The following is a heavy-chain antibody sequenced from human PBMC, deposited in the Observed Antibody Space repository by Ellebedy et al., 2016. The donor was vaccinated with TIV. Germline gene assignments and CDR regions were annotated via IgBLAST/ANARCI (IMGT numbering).Heavy chain of an antibody. D-gene: IGHD6-25*01. CDR2: INSGGSGT. Sequence: GESLKISCAASGFTFSTYWMSWVRQAPGKGLVWVARINSGGSGTSHADSVKGRFTISRDNAKNTLYLQMNSLRVEDTAVYYCVRDSGPPGHTTTDAFDVWGRGTTVIVSS. CDR3: VRDSGPPGHTTTDAFDV. V-gene: IGHV3-74*01. CDR1: GFTFSTYW. J-gene: IGHJ3*01.